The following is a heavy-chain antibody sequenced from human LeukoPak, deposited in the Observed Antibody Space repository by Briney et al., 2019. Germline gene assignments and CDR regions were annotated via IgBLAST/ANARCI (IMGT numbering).Heavy chain of an antibody. CDR1: GGSFSGYY. J-gene: IGHJ4*02. CDR3: SRGSVTYKSGVD. D-gene: IGHD1-26*01. V-gene: IGHV4-34*01. CDR2: IHPSGST. Sequence: SETLSLTCVVYGGSFSGYYWSWIRQPPGKGLEWIGEIHPSGSTNYNPSLKSRVAISVDTSKNQFSLKLSSVTAADTAVYFCSRGSVTYKSGVDWGQGTLVTVSS.